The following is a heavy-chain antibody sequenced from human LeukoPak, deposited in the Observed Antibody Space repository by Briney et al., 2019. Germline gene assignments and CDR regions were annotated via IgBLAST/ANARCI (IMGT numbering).Heavy chain of an antibody. J-gene: IGHJ5*02. CDR1: GYSISSGYY. CDR2: IYHSGST. Sequence: SETLSLTCTVSGYSISSGYYWGWIRQPPGKGLEWIGSIYHSGSTYYNPSLKSRVTISVDTSKNQFSLKLSSVTAADTAVYYCASTYSNYVSWFDPWGQGTLVTVSS. CDR3: ASTYSNYVSWFDP. V-gene: IGHV4-38-2*02. D-gene: IGHD4-11*01.